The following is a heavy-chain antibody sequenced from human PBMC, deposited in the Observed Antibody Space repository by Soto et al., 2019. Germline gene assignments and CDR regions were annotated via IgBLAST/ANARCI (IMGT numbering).Heavy chain of an antibody. D-gene: IGHD2-15*01. Sequence: DVQLLESGGGLVQPEGSLRLSCAASGFPVSSYAMGWVRQGPGKGLEWVAGVGIGGSTHYADSVRGRFTISGDNSKNKPSLQVNSLTAAAPAVSFCAKRRSDGGHVEYWGQGALVTVSS. V-gene: IGHV3-23*01. CDR2: VGIGGST. CDR1: GFPVSSYA. CDR3: AKRRSDGGHVEY. J-gene: IGHJ4*02.